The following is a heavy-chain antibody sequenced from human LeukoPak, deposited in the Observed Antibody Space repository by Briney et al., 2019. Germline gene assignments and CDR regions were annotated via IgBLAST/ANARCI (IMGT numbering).Heavy chain of an antibody. CDR2: IGGSGDKT. D-gene: IGHD6-19*01. V-gene: IGHV3-23*01. Sequence: GGSLRLSCAASGFSLSGYCMTWVRQAPGKGLEWVSTIGGSGDKTFYADSVKGRFTIARDNSKNMVHLQMNSLTGEDTALYYCVRRGDASSGWGDHDFWGQGALVTVSS. CDR3: VRRGDASSGWGDHDF. J-gene: IGHJ4*02. CDR1: GFSLSGYC.